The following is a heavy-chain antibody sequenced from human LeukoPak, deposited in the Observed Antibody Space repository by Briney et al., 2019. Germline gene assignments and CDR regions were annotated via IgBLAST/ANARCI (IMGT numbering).Heavy chain of an antibody. CDR3: ARSVAGTDYFDY. Sequence: ASVKVSCKASGGTFSSYAISWVRQAPGQGLEWMGRIIPILGIANYAQKFQGRVTITADKSTSTAYMELSSLRSEDTAVYYCARSVAGTDYFDYWGQGTLVTVSS. CDR1: GGTFSSYA. V-gene: IGHV1-69*04. D-gene: IGHD6-19*01. J-gene: IGHJ4*02. CDR2: IIPILGIA.